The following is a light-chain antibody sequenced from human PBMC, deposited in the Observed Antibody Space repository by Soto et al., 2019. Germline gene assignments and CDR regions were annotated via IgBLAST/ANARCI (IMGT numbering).Light chain of an antibody. CDR3: QQYSNSPGT. J-gene: IGKJ1*01. CDR2: DAS. V-gene: IGKV3D-20*01. Sequence: EIVLTQSPVTLSLSPGERATLSCGASQSVNRGYVAWYQQKPGLAPRLLIYDASSRATGIPDRFSGSGSGTDFTLTISRLEPEDFAVYYCQQYSNSPGTFGQGTKVEIK. CDR1: QSVNRGY.